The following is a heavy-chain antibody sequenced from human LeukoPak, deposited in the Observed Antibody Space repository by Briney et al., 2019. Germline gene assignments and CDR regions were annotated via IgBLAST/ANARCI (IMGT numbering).Heavy chain of an antibody. J-gene: IGHJ4*02. CDR1: GFIFSEYG. CDR3: AKEGTASKPSDLDY. Sequence: GGSLRLSCAASGFIFSEYGIHWVRQAPGKGLEWVAFIRFDGSSKYYTDSVKGRFTISRDNSRNTVYLQMNSLRVEDTAVYYCAKEGTASKPSDLDYWGQGTLVTVSS. V-gene: IGHV3-30*02. D-gene: IGHD1/OR15-1a*01. CDR2: IRFDGSSK.